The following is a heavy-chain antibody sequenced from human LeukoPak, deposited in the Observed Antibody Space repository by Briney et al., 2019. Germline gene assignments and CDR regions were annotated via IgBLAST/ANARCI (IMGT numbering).Heavy chain of an antibody. V-gene: IGHV4-59*12. D-gene: IGHD6-6*01. Sequence: SETLSLTCTVSGGSISSYYCSWIRQPPGKGLEWIGYIYYSGSTNYNPSLKSRVTMSVDTSKNQFSLKLGSVTAADTAVYYCARDSSSEGLDPWGQGTLVTVSS. CDR2: IYYSGST. CDR3: ARDSSSEGLDP. J-gene: IGHJ5*02. CDR1: GGSISSYY.